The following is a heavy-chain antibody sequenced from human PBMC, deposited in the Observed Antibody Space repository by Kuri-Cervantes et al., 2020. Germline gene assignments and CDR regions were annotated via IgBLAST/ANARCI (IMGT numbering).Heavy chain of an antibody. J-gene: IGHJ4*02. D-gene: IGHD3-22*01. CDR1: GGTFSSYA. V-gene: IGHV1-18*01. Sequence: ASVKVSCKASGGTFSSYAISWVRQAPGQGLEWMGWISAYNGNTNYAQKLQGRVTMTTDTSTSTAYMELRSLRSDDTAVYYCARVRYYYDSSGYTSDYWGQGTLVTVSS. CDR3: ARVRYYYDSSGYTSDY. CDR2: ISAYNGNT.